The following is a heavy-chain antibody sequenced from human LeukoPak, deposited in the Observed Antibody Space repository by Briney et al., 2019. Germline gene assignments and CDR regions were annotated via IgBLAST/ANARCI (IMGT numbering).Heavy chain of an antibody. V-gene: IGHV3-21*01. CDR2: ISSSSSYI. Sequence: GGCRRLSCAASGFTFSSYSMNWVRQAPGKGLEWVSSISSSSSYIYYADSVKGRFTISRDNAKNSLYLQMNSLRAEDTAVYYCARDIEVWFGELFHRFDYWGQGTLVTVSS. CDR3: ARDIEVWFGELFHRFDY. D-gene: IGHD3-10*01. CDR1: GFTFSSYS. J-gene: IGHJ4*02.